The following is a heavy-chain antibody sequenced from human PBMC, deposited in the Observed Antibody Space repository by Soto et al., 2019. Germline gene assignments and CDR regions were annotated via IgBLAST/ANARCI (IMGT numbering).Heavy chain of an antibody. CDR3: ARTSTVTRPGIVYYYGMDV. J-gene: IGHJ6*02. Sequence: QVQLQESGPGLVKPSETLSLTCTVSGGSISSYYWSWIRQPPGKGLEWIGYIYYSGSTNYNPSLKSRVTISVDTSKNQFSLKLSSVTAADTAVYYCARTSTVTRPGIVYYYGMDVWGQGTTVTVSS. CDR2: IYYSGST. CDR1: GGSISSYY. V-gene: IGHV4-59*01. D-gene: IGHD4-17*01.